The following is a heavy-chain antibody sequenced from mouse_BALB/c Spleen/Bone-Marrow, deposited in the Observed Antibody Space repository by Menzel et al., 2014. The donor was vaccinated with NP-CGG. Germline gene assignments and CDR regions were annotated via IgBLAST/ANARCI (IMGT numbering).Heavy chain of an antibody. D-gene: IGHD1-1*01. J-gene: IGHJ2*02. Sequence: QVHVKQSGAEVVKPGASVKVSCKASGYTFTNYWMQWVKQRPGQGLEWIGEIEPSDSYTNYNQDFKGKATLTVDKSSSTAYMQLSSLTSEDSAVYYCARGRTTVVSDYWGQGTSLTASS. V-gene: IGHV1-69*02. CDR2: IEPSDSYT. CDR3: ARGRTTVVSDY. CDR1: GYTFTNYW.